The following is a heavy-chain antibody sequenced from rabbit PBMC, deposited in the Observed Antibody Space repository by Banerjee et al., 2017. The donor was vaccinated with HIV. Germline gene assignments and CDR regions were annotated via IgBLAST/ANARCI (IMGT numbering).Heavy chain of an antibody. D-gene: IGHD6-1*01. J-gene: IGHJ6*01. CDR1: GFSFSSSYW. Sequence: QQQLEESGGGLVKPGASLTLTCTASGFSFSSSYWICWVRQAPGKGLEWIACIYAGGSGSTYYASWAKGRFTISKASSTTVTLQMTSLTAADTATYFCAREYTYGYGGSGMDLWGPGTLVTVS. CDR2: IYAGGSGST. V-gene: IGHV1S45*01. CDR3: AREYTYGYGGSGMDL.